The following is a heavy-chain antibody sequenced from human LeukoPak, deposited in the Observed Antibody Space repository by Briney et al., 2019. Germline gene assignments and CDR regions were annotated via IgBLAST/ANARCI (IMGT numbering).Heavy chain of an antibody. Sequence: ASVKVSCTASGYTFTSYDINWVRQATGQGLEWMGWMNPNSGNTGYAQKFQGRVTMTRNTSISTAYMELSSLRSEDTAVYYCARGPAYCSSTSCYTEKFDYWGQGTLVTVSS. CDR2: MNPNSGNT. CDR3: ARGPAYCSSTSCYTEKFDY. J-gene: IGHJ4*02. D-gene: IGHD2-2*02. CDR1: GYTFTSYD. V-gene: IGHV1-8*01.